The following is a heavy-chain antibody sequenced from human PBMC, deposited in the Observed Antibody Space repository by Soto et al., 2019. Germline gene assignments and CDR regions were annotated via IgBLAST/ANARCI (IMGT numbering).Heavy chain of an antibody. J-gene: IGHJ4*02. CDR3: AKTGGSVSTLYYLDF. V-gene: IGHV3-73*01. CDR2: IRSKANSYAT. D-gene: IGHD2-2*02. CDR1: GFTFSGSA. Sequence: GGSLRLACAASGFTFSGSAMHWVRQASGKGLEWVGRIRSKANSYATAYAASVKGRFTISRDNAKNSVYLQMDSLRAEDTAVYYCAKTGGSVSTLYYLDFWGQGTPVTVSS.